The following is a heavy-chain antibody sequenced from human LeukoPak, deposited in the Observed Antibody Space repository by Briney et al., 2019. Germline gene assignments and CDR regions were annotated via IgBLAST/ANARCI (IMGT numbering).Heavy chain of an antibody. V-gene: IGHV4-59*01. Sequence: SQTLSLTCTVSGGSISSYYWSWNRQPPGKGLEWIGYIYYSGSTNYNPSLKSRVTISVDTSKNQFSLKLSSVTAADTAVYYCARSSSPAAILDYWGQGTLVTVSS. D-gene: IGHD2-2*01. CDR2: IYYSGST. J-gene: IGHJ4*02. CDR1: GGSISSYY. CDR3: ARSSSPAAILDY.